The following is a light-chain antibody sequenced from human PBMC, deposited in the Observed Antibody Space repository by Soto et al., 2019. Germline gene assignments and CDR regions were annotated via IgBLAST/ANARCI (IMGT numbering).Light chain of an antibody. J-gene: IGKJ1*01. CDR3: QQSYSTPTWT. Sequence: DVVMTQSPDSLAVSLGERATINCKSSQSVLYSSNNKNYLAWYQQKPGQPHKLLIYWASTRKSGVPDRFSGSGSGTDFTLTISSLQPEDFATYYCQQSYSTPTWTFGQGTKVDIK. CDR2: WAS. CDR1: QSVLYSSNNKNY. V-gene: IGKV4-1*01.